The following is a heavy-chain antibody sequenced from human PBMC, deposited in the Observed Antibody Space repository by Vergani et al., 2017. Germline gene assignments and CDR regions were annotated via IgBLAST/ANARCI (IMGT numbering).Heavy chain of an antibody. D-gene: IGHD6-13*01. J-gene: IGHJ4*02. Sequence: QVQLQESGPGLVKPSETLSLTCTVSGGPVSSGSYYWSWIRQPAGKGLEWIGYIYYSGSTNYNPSLKSRVTISVDTSKNQFSLKLSSVTAADTAVYYCARGGVAAAGPYFDYWGQGTLVTVSS. V-gene: IGHV4-61*10. CDR2: IYYSGST. CDR3: ARGGVAAAGPYFDY. CDR1: GGPVSSGSYY.